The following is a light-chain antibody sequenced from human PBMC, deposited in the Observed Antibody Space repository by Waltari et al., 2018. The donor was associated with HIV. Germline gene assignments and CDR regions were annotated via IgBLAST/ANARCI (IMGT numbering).Light chain of an antibody. Sequence: DIQMTQSPSTLSPSVGDSATITCRASHSISSWLAWYQQKPGKAPKLLIYQASNSESGVPSRFSGSGSGTEFTLTISGLQPDDFATYYCLQYDTYSRTFGQGTRVEIK. V-gene: IGKV1-5*03. CDR2: QAS. CDR1: HSISSW. J-gene: IGKJ1*01. CDR3: LQYDTYSRT.